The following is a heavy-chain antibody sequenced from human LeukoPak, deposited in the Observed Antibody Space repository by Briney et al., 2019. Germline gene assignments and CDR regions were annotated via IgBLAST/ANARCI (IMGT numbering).Heavy chain of an antibody. CDR1: GGSFSGYY. V-gene: IGHV4-34*01. CDR3: ARGPRYCSGGSCLWDGNSSCDY. D-gene: IGHD2-15*01. CDR2: IHHSGST. Sequence: PSETLSLTCAVYGGSFSGYYWSWIRQPPGKGLEWVGEIHHSGSTNYNPPLKTRVTISVDTSKDQFSLQLGAVTAADTAVYYCARGPRYCSGGSCLWDGNSSCDYWGQGTRVSVSS. J-gene: IGHJ4*02.